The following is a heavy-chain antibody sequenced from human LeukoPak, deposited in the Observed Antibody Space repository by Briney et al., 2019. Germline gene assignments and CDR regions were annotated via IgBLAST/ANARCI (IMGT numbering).Heavy chain of an antibody. CDR2: ISYDGSNK. CDR3: ARHREISSRDFEY. D-gene: IGHD1-14*01. J-gene: IGHJ4*02. Sequence: GGSLRLSCAASGFTFSSYGMHWVRQAPGKGLEWVAVISYDGSNKYYADSVKGRFTISRDNPKNTLYLQMNSLRAEDTAVYYCARHREISSRDFEYWGQGALVTVSS. V-gene: IGHV3-30*03. CDR1: GFTFSSYG.